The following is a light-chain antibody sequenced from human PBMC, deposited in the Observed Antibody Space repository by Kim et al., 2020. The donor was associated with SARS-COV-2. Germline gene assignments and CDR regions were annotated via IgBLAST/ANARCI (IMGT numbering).Light chain of an antibody. Sequence: AIQMTQSPSSLSASVGDRVTITCRASQGIRNDLGWYQQKPGKAPKLLIYTASTLQSGVPSRFSGSGSGTDFTLTISSLQPEEFATYYCLQDYNYPLTFGGGTKVDIK. CDR1: QGIRND. CDR2: TAS. CDR3: LQDYNYPLT. V-gene: IGKV1-6*01. J-gene: IGKJ4*01.